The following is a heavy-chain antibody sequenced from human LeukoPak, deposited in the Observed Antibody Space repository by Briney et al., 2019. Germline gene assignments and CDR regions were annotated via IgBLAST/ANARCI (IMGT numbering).Heavy chain of an antibody. CDR1: ELTFSSSS. CDR2: IYSDGNT. Sequence: GGSLRLSCVASELTFSSSSMNWVRQAPGMGLEWVSTIYSDGNTYYPDSVKGRFTISRDGSKNTLYLQLNSLRTEDTAIYYCVREREGSNSEHWGQGTLVTVSS. J-gene: IGHJ1*01. V-gene: IGHV3-53*01. CDR3: VREREGSNSEH. D-gene: IGHD1-26*01.